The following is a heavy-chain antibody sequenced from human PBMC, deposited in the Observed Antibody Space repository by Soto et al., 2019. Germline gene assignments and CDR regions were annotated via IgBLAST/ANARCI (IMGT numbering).Heavy chain of an antibody. CDR2: VYYSGST. CDR1: GDSVSSGNFY. J-gene: IGHJ6*02. CDR3: ARDAIQPRDGGYYYYAMEV. V-gene: IGHV4-61*01. Sequence: QVQLQESGPGLVKPSETLSLTCTVSGDSVSSGNFYWSWIRQPSWKGLEWIGYVYYSGSTNYNPSLKSRVTISIDTSKNQISLNLKSVTAADTAVYYCARDAIQPRDGGYYYYAMEVCGQGTTVTVSS. D-gene: IGHD3-16*01.